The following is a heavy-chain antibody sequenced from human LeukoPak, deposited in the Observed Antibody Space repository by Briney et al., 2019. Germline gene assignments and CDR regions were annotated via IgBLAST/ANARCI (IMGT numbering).Heavy chain of an antibody. CDR3: ARLSGDPGPEAFDI. J-gene: IGHJ3*02. CDR2: IYYSGST. Sequence: SETLSLTCTVSGGSISSYYWSWIRQPPGEGLEWIGYIYYSGSTNYNPSLKSRVTISVDTSKNQFSLKLSSVTAADTAVYYCARLSGDPGPEAFDIWGQGTMVTASS. V-gene: IGHV4-59*01. D-gene: IGHD1-14*01. CDR1: GGSISSYY.